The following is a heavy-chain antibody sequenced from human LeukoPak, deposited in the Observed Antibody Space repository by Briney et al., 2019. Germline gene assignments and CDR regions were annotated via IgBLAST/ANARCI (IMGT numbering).Heavy chain of an antibody. Sequence: GGSLRLSCAASGFSFSTYGMHWVRQAPGKGLEWVAHIRYDGSNKDYADSAKGRFTISRDNSKNTLYLQMDSLRAGDTAVYYCAKDPCSSTTCYASLNCWGQGTLVTVSS. V-gene: IGHV3-30*02. CDR3: AKDPCSSTTCYASLNC. CDR1: GFSFSTYG. D-gene: IGHD2-2*01. J-gene: IGHJ4*02. CDR2: IRYDGSNK.